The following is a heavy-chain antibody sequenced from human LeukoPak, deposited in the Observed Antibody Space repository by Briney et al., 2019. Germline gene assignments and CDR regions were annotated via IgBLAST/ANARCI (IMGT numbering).Heavy chain of an antibody. J-gene: IGHJ4*02. D-gene: IGHD2-15*01. CDR2: IYTSGSN. V-gene: IGHV4-4*07. Sequence: PSETLSLTCTVSGRSISSCYWRWVRQPAGRGLDWIGRIYTSGSNNYNTSLKSRATMSVDTSKNQFSLKLSSVTAADTAVYCGARRGPYSSLDYWGQGTLVTVSS. CDR3: ARRGPYSSLDY. CDR1: GRSISSCY.